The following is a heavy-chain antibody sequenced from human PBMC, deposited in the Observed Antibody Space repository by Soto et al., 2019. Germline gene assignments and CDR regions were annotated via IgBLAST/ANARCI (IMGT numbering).Heavy chain of an antibody. CDR1: GFTFSGSA. Sequence: GGSLRLSCAASGFTFSGSAMHWVRQASGKGLEWVGRIRSKANSYATAYAASVKGRFTISRDDSKNTAYLQMNSLKTEDTAVYYCNSCSGGSCYSGDFDYWGQGTLVTVSS. CDR2: IRSKANSYAT. J-gene: IGHJ4*02. CDR3: NSCSGGSCYSGDFDY. V-gene: IGHV3-73*01. D-gene: IGHD2-15*01.